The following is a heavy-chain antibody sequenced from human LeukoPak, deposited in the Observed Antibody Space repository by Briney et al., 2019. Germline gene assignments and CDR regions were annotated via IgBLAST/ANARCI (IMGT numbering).Heavy chain of an antibody. D-gene: IGHD3-22*01. CDR1: GGSISSYY. CDR2: IHFSGST. J-gene: IGHJ4*02. Sequence: SETLSLTCTVSGGSISSYYWSWIRQPPGKGLEWIGYIHFSGSTTYNPSLKSRVTMSIDTSKTQFSLKLTSVTAADTAVYFCARQSGYYPYRAFDSWGQGTLVTVSS. V-gene: IGHV4-59*08. CDR3: ARQSGYYPYRAFDS.